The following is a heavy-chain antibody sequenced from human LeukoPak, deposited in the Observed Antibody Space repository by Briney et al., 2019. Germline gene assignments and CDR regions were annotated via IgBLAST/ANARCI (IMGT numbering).Heavy chain of an antibody. D-gene: IGHD4-17*01. CDR3: ARDSLYGVVDY. Sequence: ASVKVSCTTSGYTFTRYYRHWVRQAPGQGLEWMGIINPSGGSTSYAQKFQGRVTMTRDTSTSTVYMYLSSLRSEDTAVYYCARDSLYGVVDYWGQGTLVTVSS. CDR1: GYTFTRYY. CDR2: INPSGGST. V-gene: IGHV1-46*01. J-gene: IGHJ4*02.